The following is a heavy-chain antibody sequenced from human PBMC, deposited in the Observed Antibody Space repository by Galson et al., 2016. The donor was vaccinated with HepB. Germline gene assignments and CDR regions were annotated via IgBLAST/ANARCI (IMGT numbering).Heavy chain of an antibody. CDR1: GGSISTYY. D-gene: IGHD3-3*01. J-gene: IGHJ6*02. V-gene: IGHV4-59*01. CDR3: ARSRFLEWLILYGMDV. Sequence: SETLSLTCTVSGGSISTYYWSWIRQPPGKGLEWIGYIYYSGSTNYNPSLKSRVTISVDTSKNQFSLKLSSVTAADTAVYYCARSRFLEWLILYGMDVWGQGTTVTVSS. CDR2: IYYSGST.